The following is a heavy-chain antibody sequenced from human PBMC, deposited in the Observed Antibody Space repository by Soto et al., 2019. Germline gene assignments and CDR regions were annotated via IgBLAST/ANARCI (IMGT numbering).Heavy chain of an antibody. V-gene: IGHV3-66*01. CDR1: GFTVSSNY. CDR2: IYSGGST. J-gene: IGHJ6*03. Sequence: LRLSCAASGFTVSSNYMSWVRQAPGKGLEWVSVIYSGGSTYYADSVKGRFTISRDNSKNTLYLQMNSLRAEDTAVYYCARDSNDFWSGGPYYYMEVWGKGTTVTVSS. CDR3: ARDSNDFWSGGPYYYMEV. D-gene: IGHD3-3*01.